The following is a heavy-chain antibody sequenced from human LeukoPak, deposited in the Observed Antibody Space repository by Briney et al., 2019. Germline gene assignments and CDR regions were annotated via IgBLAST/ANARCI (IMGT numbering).Heavy chain of an antibody. J-gene: IGHJ4*02. CDR2: IYYSGST. Sequence: SETLSLTCTVSGGSVSGGSYYWSWIRQPPGKGLEWIGYIYYSGSTNYNPSLKSRVTISVDTSKNQFSLKLSSVTAADTAVYYCARDTPARGYYDTSGYPTDWGQGTLVTVSS. V-gene: IGHV4-61*01. CDR1: GGSVSGGSYY. D-gene: IGHD3-22*01. CDR3: ARDTPARGYYDTSGYPTD.